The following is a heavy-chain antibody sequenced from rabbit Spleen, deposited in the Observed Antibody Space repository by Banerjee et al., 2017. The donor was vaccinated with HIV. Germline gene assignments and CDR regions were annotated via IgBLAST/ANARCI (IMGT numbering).Heavy chain of an antibody. CDR1: GLDFSSSYW. Sequence: QEQLVESGGDMVKPGASLTLTCTASGLDFSSSYWICWVRQAPGKGLEWIACIYVGSGGGTKYASWAKGRFTISKTSSTTVTLEMTSLTVADTATYFCARNYVNAFDPWGQGTLVTVS. V-gene: IGHV1S45*01. CDR2: IYVGSGGGT. CDR3: ARNYVNAFDP. J-gene: IGHJ2*01. D-gene: IGHD1-1*01.